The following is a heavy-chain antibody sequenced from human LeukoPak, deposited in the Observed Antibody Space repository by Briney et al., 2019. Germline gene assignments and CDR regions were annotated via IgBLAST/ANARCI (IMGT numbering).Heavy chain of an antibody. J-gene: IGHJ4*02. CDR1: GGTFSSYA. Sequence: SVKVSCKASGGTFSSYAISWVRQAPGQGLEWMGGIIPIFGTANYAQKFQGRATITADESTSTAYMELSSLRSEDTAVYYCARETLSTDYYGSGSYYNGWDYWGQGTLVTVSS. V-gene: IGHV1-69*01. CDR2: IIPIFGTA. D-gene: IGHD3-10*01. CDR3: ARETLSTDYYGSGSYYNGWDY.